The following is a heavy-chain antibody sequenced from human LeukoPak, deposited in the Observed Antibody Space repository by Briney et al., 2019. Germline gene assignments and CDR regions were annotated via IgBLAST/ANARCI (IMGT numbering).Heavy chain of an antibody. CDR2: IKHDGDEL. Sequence: PGGSLRLSCAASGFTFSSYWMTWVRQAPGKGLEWVANIKHDGDELNYVDSVEDRFTISRDNAKNSLYLHMTSLRAEDTAVYYCARELRTFDSWGQGTLVTVSS. V-gene: IGHV3-7*01. D-gene: IGHD3-16*01. CDR3: ARELRTFDS. J-gene: IGHJ4*02. CDR1: GFTFSSYW.